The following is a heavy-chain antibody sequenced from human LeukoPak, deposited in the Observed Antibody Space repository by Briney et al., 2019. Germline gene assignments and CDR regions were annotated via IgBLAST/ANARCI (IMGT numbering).Heavy chain of an antibody. J-gene: IGHJ3*01. CDR3: AKALGYSSGWY. D-gene: IGHD6-19*01. CDR1: GFTFSSYS. V-gene: IGHV3-23*01. Sequence: PGGSLRLSCAASGFTFSSYSINWVRQAPGKGLEWVSVISGSGHSTYYADSVKGRFTISRDNSKNTLYLQMSSLRAEDTAIYHCAKALGYSSGWYWGQGTMVTVSS. CDR2: ISGSGHST.